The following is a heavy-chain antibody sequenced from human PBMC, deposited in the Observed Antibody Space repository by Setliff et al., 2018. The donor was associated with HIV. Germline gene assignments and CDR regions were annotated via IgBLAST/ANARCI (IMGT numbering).Heavy chain of an antibody. CDR1: GFSFSNFA. CDR3: ARDPPSWQWLFDY. D-gene: IGHD6-19*01. Sequence: SCEGSGFSFSNFAMHWVRQAPGRGLEWVSGISWNSDIIGYADSAEGRFTISRDNSQNTVYLQMDSVSAEDTAVYYCARDPPSWQWLFDYWGQGALVTAPQ. CDR2: ISWNSDII. V-gene: IGHV3-9*01. J-gene: IGHJ4*02.